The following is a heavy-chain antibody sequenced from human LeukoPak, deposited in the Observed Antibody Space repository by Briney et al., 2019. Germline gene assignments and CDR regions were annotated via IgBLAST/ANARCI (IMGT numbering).Heavy chain of an antibody. CDR3: AKDALVATSHFDY. Sequence: GASVKVSCKASGYTFTSYAMNWVRQAPGQGLEWMGIINPSGGSTSYAQKFQGRVTMTRDTSTSTVYMELSSLRSEDTAVYFCAKDALVATSHFDYWGQGILVTVSS. D-gene: IGHD5-12*01. V-gene: IGHV1-46*01. CDR1: GYTFTSYA. J-gene: IGHJ4*02. CDR2: INPSGGST.